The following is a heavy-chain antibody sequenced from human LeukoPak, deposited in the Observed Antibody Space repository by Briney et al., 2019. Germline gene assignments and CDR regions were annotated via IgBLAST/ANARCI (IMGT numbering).Heavy chain of an antibody. Sequence: PGGSLRLSCAASGFTFSDYYMSWVRQAPGKGLEWVSVIYSGGSTYYADSVKGRFTISRDNSKNTLYLQMNSLRAEDTAVYYCAREGIAAAGTLHYYYYYGMDVWGQGTTVTVSS. J-gene: IGHJ6*02. V-gene: IGHV3-53*01. CDR3: AREGIAAAGTLHYYYYYGMDV. D-gene: IGHD6-13*01. CDR2: IYSGGST. CDR1: GFTFSDYY.